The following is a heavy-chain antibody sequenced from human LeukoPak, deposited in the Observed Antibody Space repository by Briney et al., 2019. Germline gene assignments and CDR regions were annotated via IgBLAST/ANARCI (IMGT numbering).Heavy chain of an antibody. Sequence: GVSLRLSCAASGFTFSSYGMHWVRQAPGKGLEWVAFIRYDGSNKYYADSVKGRFTISRDNSKNTLYVQMNSLRAEDTAVYYCARVSPNTVTTLHYFDYWGQGTLVTVSS. J-gene: IGHJ4*02. CDR1: GFTFSSYG. CDR3: ARVSPNTVTTLHYFDY. CDR2: IRYDGSNK. V-gene: IGHV3-30*02. D-gene: IGHD4-17*01.